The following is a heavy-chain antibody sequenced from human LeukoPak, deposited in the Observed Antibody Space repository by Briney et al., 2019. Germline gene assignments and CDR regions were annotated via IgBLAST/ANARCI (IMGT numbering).Heavy chain of an antibody. Sequence: SETLSLTCTVSGGSISGYYWSWIRQPPGKGLEWIGYIYYSGSTNYNPSLKSRVTISVDTSKNQFSLKLSSVTAADTAVYYCARLMVRGVIKWFDPWGQGTLVTVSS. J-gene: IGHJ5*02. CDR3: ARLMVRGVIKWFDP. V-gene: IGHV4-59*08. CDR2: IYYSGST. CDR1: GGSISGYY. D-gene: IGHD3-10*01.